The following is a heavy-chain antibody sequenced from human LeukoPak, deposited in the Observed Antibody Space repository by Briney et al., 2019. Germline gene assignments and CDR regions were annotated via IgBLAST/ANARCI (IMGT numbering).Heavy chain of an antibody. CDR1: GYTFTSYY. CDR2: LNPSGCST. CDR3: ARRGLTYYYDSSGYSPPGGFDY. J-gene: IGHJ4*02. D-gene: IGHD3-22*01. V-gene: IGHV1-46*01. Sequence: ASVKVSCKSSGYTFTSYYMHWVRQAPGKGLEWMGILNPSGCSTSYAQKFQGRVTMTRDMSTSTVYMELSSLRSEDTAVYYCARRGLTYYYDSSGYSPPGGFDYWGQGTLVTVSS.